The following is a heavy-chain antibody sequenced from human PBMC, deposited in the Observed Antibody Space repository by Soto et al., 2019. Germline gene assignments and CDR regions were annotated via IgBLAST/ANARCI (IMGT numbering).Heavy chain of an antibody. D-gene: IGHD3-3*01. CDR3: AREGVGRNIIRPIDY. Sequence: QVQLQESGPGLVKPSQTLSLTCTVPGGSISSGGYYWSWIRQHPGKGLEWIGYIYYSGSTYYNPSLKCRVNISVDTSKNQFSLKLSSVTAADTAVYYCAREGVGRNIIRPIDYWGQGTLVTVSS. V-gene: IGHV4-31*03. CDR2: IYYSGST. CDR1: GGSISSGGYY. J-gene: IGHJ4*02.